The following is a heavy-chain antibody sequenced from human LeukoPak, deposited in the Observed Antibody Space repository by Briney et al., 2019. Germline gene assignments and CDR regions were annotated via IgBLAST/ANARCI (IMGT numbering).Heavy chain of an antibody. J-gene: IGHJ4*02. CDR2: IYTGTTT. CDR3: ARDRGPFDY. CDR1: GLSVSRNY. D-gene: IGHD3-10*01. V-gene: IGHV3-53*01. Sequence: GGSLRLSCAASGLSVSRNYISWVRQAPGKGLEWVSFIYTGTTTFYADSVKGRFTISRDNSRNTVYLELNSLRVDDTAVYYCARDRGPFDYWGPGSLVT.